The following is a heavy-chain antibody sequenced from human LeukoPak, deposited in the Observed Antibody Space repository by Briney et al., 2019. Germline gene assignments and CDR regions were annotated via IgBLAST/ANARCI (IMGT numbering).Heavy chain of an antibody. CDR1: GFTFSNYW. V-gene: IGHV3-74*01. CDR3: STAKFDN. CDR2: IKSDGTGI. J-gene: IGHJ4*02. Sequence: GGSLTLSCTTSGFTFSNYWMYWVRQAPGKGLVWVSRIKSDGTGITYTDSVEGRFTISRDNAKNSLYLQMNSLRAEDTAVYYCSTAKFDNWGQGTLVTVSS.